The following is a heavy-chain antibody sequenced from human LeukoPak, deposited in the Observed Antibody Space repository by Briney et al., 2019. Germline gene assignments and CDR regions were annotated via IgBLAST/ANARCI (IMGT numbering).Heavy chain of an antibody. V-gene: IGHV3-7*01. D-gene: IGHD6-13*01. J-gene: IGHJ4*02. CDR1: GFTFSNYW. Sequence: GGSLRLSCAASGFTFSNYWMNWVRQAPGKGLEWVANIKQDGSEKYYVDSVKGRFTISRDNAKNSLYLQMNSLRAEDTAVYYCARDSWYDGGVDYWGQGTLVTVSS. CDR2: IKQDGSEK. CDR3: ARDSWYDGGVDY.